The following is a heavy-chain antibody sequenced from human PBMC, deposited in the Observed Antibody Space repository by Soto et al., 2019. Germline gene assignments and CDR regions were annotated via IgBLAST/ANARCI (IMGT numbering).Heavy chain of an antibody. CDR2: INAGNGNT. D-gene: IGHD5-18*01. CDR1: GHTFTSYA. Sequence: QVQLVQSGAEVKKPETSVKVSCKASGHTFTSYAMHWGRQAPGQRLEWMGWINAGNGNTKYSQKFQGRVTITRDTSASTAYMELSSLRSEDTAVYYCARDPGYSYGYNWGQGTLVTVSS. J-gene: IGHJ4*02. CDR3: ARDPGYSYGYN. V-gene: IGHV1-3*01.